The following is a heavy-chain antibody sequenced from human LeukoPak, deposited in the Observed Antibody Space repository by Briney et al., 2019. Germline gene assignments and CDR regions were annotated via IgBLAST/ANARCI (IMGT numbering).Heavy chain of an antibody. V-gene: IGHV3-7*01. D-gene: IGHD5-24*01. CDR2: IKTDGGET. Sequence: GGSLRLSCAASGFTFSSAWMSWVRQAPGKGLERVANIKTDGGETYYIESVKGRFTISRDNARNSLYLQMNSLTVDDTAVYYCARDMGWQQFDQWGQGTLVTVSS. CDR1: GFTFSSAW. CDR3: ARDMGWQQFDQ. J-gene: IGHJ4*02.